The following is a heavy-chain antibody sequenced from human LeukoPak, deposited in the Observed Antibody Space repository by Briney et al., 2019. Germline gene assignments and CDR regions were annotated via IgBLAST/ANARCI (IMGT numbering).Heavy chain of an antibody. CDR1: GFTLRSYW. CDR2: INSDGSSA. D-gene: IGHD1-26*01. Sequence: GGSLRLSCAASGFTLRSYWMRWVRQDPGKGLVWVSRINSDGSSASYADSVKGRFTISRDNAKNTLYLQMSSLRAEDTAVYYCARVQRGSYYIPFDFWGQGTLVTVSS. J-gene: IGHJ4*02. CDR3: ARVQRGSYYIPFDF. V-gene: IGHV3-74*01.